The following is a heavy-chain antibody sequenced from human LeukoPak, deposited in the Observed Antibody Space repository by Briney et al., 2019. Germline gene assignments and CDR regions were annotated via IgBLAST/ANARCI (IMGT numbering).Heavy chain of an antibody. CDR2: IRYDGSNK. D-gene: IGHD3-22*01. J-gene: IGHJ4*02. CDR1: GFTFSSYG. Sequence: PGGSLRLSCVASGFTFSSYGIHWVRHAPGKGLEWVAVIRYDGSNKYYADSVKGRFTISRDNSKNTLYLQMNSLRAEDTALYYCARELSPVVKYYFEYWGQGTLVTVSP. CDR3: ARELSPVVKYYFEY. V-gene: IGHV3-33*01.